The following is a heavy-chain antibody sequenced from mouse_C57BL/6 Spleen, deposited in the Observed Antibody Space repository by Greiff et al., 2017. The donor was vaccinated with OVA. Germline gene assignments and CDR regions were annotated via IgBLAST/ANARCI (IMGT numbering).Heavy chain of an antibody. CDR2: INPNNGGT. V-gene: IGHV1-26*01. Sequence: EVQLQQSGPELVKPGASVKISCKASGYTFTDYYMNWVKQSHGKSLEWIGDINPNNGGTSYNQKFKGKATLTVDKSSSTAYMELRSLTSEDSAVYYCAREELMDYWGQGTSVTVSS. J-gene: IGHJ4*01. CDR3: AREELMDY. CDR1: GYTFTDYY.